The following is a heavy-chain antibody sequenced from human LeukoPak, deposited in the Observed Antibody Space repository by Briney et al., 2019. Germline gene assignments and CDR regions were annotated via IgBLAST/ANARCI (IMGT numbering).Heavy chain of an antibody. D-gene: IGHD1-26*01. CDR3: ARGLGATGYGVGY. CDR1: GFTFSSYS. J-gene: IGHJ4*02. Sequence: GGSLRLSCAASGFTFSSYSMNWVRQAPGKGLEWVSSISYRSSDIYYAGSVKGRFTISRDNANNSLYLQMNSLRAEDTAVYYCARGLGATGYGVGYWGQGTLVTVSS. CDR2: ISYRSSDI. V-gene: IGHV3-21*01.